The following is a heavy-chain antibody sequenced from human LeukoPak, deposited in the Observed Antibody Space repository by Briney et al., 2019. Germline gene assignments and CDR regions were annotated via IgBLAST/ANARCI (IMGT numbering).Heavy chain of an antibody. CDR2: GYYSGIT. Sequence: PSETLSLTCTVSGGSIRSSSYYWGWIRQPPGKGLEWIGSGYYSGITNYRPSLRSRVNIAVDTSKNQFSLKLRSVTATDTAVYYCARHDGSYYTYNFDYWGQGTLVTVSS. CDR3: ARHDGSYYTYNFDY. D-gene: IGHD3-22*01. CDR1: GGSIRSSSYY. J-gene: IGHJ4*02. V-gene: IGHV4-39*01.